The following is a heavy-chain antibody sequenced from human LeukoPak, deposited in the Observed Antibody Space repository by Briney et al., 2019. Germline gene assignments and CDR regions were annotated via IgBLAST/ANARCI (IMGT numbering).Heavy chain of an antibody. CDR2: ISYDGSNK. D-gene: IGHD3-22*01. Sequence: GGSLRLSCAASGFTFSSYAMHWVRQAPGKGLEWVAVISYDGSNKYYADSVKGRFTISRDNAKNSLYLQLNSLRAEDTAMYYCARDHDSGGYPPYYFDYWGQGTLVTVSS. V-gene: IGHV3-30-3*01. J-gene: IGHJ4*02. CDR1: GFTFSSYA. CDR3: ARDHDSGGYPPYYFDY.